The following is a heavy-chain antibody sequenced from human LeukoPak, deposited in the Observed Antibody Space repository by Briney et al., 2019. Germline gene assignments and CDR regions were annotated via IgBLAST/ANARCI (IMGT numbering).Heavy chain of an antibody. CDR2: IYGDDTNT. Sequence: GGSLRLSCAGSGFTFSNYWMHWVRQAPGKGLEWVARIYGDDTNTRYADSVKGRFTISRDNAKNSLYLQMNSLRAEDTALYYCAKGYSSGWYGNWFDPWGQGTVVTVSS. J-gene: IGHJ5*02. D-gene: IGHD6-19*01. V-gene: IGHV3-74*01. CDR3: AKGYSSGWYGNWFDP. CDR1: GFTFSNYW.